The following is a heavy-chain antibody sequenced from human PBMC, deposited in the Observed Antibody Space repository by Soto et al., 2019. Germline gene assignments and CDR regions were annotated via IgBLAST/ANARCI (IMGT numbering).Heavy chain of an antibody. V-gene: IGHV5-10-1*01. CDR1: VYSFTSYW. D-gene: IGHD2-15*01. CDR2: IDPSDSYT. J-gene: IGHJ6*02. Sequence: PGESLKISCKGSVYSFTSYWISWVRQMPGKGLEWMGRIDPSDSYTNYSPSFQGHVTISADKSISTAYLQWSSLKASDTAMYYCAVARYCSGGSCSYYYYGMDVWGQGTTVTVSS. CDR3: AVARYCSGGSCSYYYYGMDV.